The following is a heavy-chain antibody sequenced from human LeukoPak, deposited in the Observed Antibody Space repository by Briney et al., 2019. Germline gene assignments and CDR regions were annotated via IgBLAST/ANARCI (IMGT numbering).Heavy chain of an antibody. D-gene: IGHD2-2*01. V-gene: IGHV1-24*01. CDR2: FDPEDGET. J-gene: IGHJ5*02. Sequence: ASVKVSCKVSGYTLTELSMHWVRQAPGKGLEWMGGFDPEDGETIYAQKFQGRVTMTEDTSTDTAYMELSSLRSDDTAVYYCARIESQLPYNWFDPWGQGTLVTVSS. CDR3: ARIESQLPYNWFDP. CDR1: GYTLTELS.